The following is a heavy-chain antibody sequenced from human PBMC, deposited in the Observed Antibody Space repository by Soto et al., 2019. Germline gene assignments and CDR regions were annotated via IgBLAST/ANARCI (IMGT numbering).Heavy chain of an antibody. D-gene: IGHD3-22*01. V-gene: IGHV1-2*04. CDR1: GYTFTGYY. J-gene: IGHJ3*02. CDR3: ARSRGWDFLDAFDI. Sequence: ASVKVSCKASGYTFTGYYMHWVRQAPGQGLEWMGWINPNSGGTNYAQKFQGWVTMTRDTSISTAYMELSRLRSDDTAVYYCARSRGWDFLDAFDIWGQGTMVTVSS. CDR2: INPNSGGT.